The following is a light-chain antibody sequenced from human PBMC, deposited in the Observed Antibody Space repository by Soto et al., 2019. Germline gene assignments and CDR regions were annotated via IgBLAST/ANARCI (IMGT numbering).Light chain of an antibody. V-gene: IGKV1-9*01. CDR3: QQYDDLPIT. CDR1: QGISSN. CDR2: AAS. Sequence: DIQLTQSPSFLSASVGDRVTITCRASQGISSNLAWYQQKPGRAPKLLIYAASTLQSGVPSRFRGSGSGTEFSFNITSLQPEDVATYYYQQYDDLPITFGQGTRLEI. J-gene: IGKJ5*01.